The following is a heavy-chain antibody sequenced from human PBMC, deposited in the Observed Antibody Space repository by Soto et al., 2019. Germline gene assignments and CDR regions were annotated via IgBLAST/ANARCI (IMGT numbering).Heavy chain of an antibody. CDR3: AREGGYCSGGSCYSFAFDI. Sequence: QVQLVESGGGVVQPGRSLRLSCAASGFTFSSYAMHWVRQAPGKGLEWVAVISYDGSNKYYADSVKGRFTISRDKSKNTLYLQMNSLRAEDTAVYYCAREGGYCSGGSCYSFAFDIWGQGTMVTVSS. CDR2: ISYDGSNK. J-gene: IGHJ3*02. D-gene: IGHD2-15*01. V-gene: IGHV3-30-3*01. CDR1: GFTFSSYA.